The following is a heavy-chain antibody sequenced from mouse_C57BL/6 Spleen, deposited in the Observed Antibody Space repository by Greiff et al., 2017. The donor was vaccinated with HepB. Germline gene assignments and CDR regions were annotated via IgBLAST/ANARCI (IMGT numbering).Heavy chain of an antibody. CDR3: ASLRIYYDYLLDY. J-gene: IGHJ2*01. Sequence: DVKLQESGPGLVKPSQSLSLTCSVTGYSITSGYYWNWIRQFPGNKLEWMGYISYDGSNNYNPSLKNRISITRDTSKNQFFLKLNSVTTEDTATYYCASLRIYYDYLLDYWGQGTTLTVSS. V-gene: IGHV3-6*01. CDR2: ISYDGSN. D-gene: IGHD2-4*01. CDR1: GYSITSGYY.